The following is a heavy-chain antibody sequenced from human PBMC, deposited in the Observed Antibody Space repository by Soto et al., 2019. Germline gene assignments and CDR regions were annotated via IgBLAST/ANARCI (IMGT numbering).Heavy chain of an antibody. CDR3: ARPKDPYYYYGMDV. J-gene: IGHJ6*02. Sequence: GESLTSSCTSSGYSFTRYWISWVRQMPGKGLEWMGRIDPSDSYTNYSPSFQGHVTISADKSISTAYLQWSSLKASDTAMYYCARPKDPYYYYGMDVWGQGTTVTVSS. V-gene: IGHV5-10-1*01. CDR1: GYSFTRYW. CDR2: IDPSDSYT.